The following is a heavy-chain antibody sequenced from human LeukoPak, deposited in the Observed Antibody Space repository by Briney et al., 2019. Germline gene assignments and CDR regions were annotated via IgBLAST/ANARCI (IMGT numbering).Heavy chain of an antibody. J-gene: IGHJ5*02. Sequence: GGSLRLSCAVSGFTFSDTYMTWIRQAPGKGLESLSYISPSGTDISYADSVKGRFTISRDNAKNSLYLQMNSLRAEDTAVYYCARPLMYYYGSETYFWFDPWGQGTLVTVSS. CDR3: ARPLMYYYGSETYFWFDP. D-gene: IGHD3-10*01. CDR2: ISPSGTDI. V-gene: IGHV3-11*04. CDR1: GFTFSDTY.